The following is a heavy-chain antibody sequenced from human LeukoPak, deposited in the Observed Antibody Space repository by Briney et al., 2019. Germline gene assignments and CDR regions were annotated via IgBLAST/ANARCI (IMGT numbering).Heavy chain of an antibody. V-gene: IGHV1-18*04. J-gene: IGHJ6*04. Sequence: ASVKVSCKASGYTFTSYGISWVRQAPGQGLEWIGWISAYNGNTNYAQKLQGRVTMNTDTSTSTAYMELRSLRSDDTAVYYCARDGNSGYDYYYYYGMDVWGKGTTVTVSS. CDR1: GYTFTSYG. D-gene: IGHD5-12*01. CDR2: ISAYNGNT. CDR3: ARDGNSGYDYYYYYGMDV.